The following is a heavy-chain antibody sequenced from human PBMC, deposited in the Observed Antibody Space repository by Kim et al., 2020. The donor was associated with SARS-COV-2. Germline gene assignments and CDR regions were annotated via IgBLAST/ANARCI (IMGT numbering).Heavy chain of an antibody. V-gene: IGHV1-46*01. CDR1: GYTFTGYY. CDR3: ARMLGRRLGELYPVDY. Sequence: ASVKVSCKASGYTFTGYYINWVRQAPGQGLEWMGIVNANGGSTKYAQKFQGRVTMTRDTSTSTVFLELSSLRSGDTAVYYCARMLGRRLGELYPVDYWGQ. D-gene: IGHD3-10*01. CDR2: VNANGGST. J-gene: IGHJ4*02.